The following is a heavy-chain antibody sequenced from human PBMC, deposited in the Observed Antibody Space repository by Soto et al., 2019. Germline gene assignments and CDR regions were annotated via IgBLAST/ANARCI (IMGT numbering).Heavy chain of an antibody. Sequence: LRLSCAASGFTFSSYGMHWVRQAPGKGLEWVAVIWYDGSNKYYADSVKGRFTISRDNSKNTLYLQMNSLRAEDTAVYYCAKDTREGYCSGGSCYRFPYWGQGTLVTVSS. CDR3: AKDTREGYCSGGSCYRFPY. D-gene: IGHD2-15*01. J-gene: IGHJ4*02. V-gene: IGHV3-33*06. CDR2: IWYDGSNK. CDR1: GFTFSSYG.